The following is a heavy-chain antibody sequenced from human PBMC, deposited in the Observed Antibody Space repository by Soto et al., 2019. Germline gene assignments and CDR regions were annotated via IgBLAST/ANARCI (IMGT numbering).Heavy chain of an antibody. CDR3: ARGLNTAAALDY. CDR2: IYHSGST. J-gene: IGHJ4*02. CDR1: GGSISSGGYS. D-gene: IGHD6-13*01. Sequence: SETLSLTCAVSGGSISSGGYSWSWIRQPPGKGLEWIGYIYHSGSTYYNPSLKSRVTISVDRSKNQFSLKLSSVTAADTAVYYCARGLNTAAALDYWGQGTLVTV. V-gene: IGHV4-30-2*01.